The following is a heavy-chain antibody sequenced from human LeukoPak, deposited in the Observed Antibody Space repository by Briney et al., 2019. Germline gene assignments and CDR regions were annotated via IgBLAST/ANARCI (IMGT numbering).Heavy chain of an antibody. CDR2: IKQDGSEK. J-gene: IGHJ4*02. D-gene: IGHD6-19*01. CDR1: AFTFSAYW. V-gene: IGHV3-7*01. Sequence: GGSLRLSCAASAFTFSAYWMNWVRQTPGKGLEWGANIKQDGSEKYYMASVKGRFTISRDNAKNSLYLQMNSLRAEDTAVYFCAGGSGWVTDSWGQGTLVTVSA. CDR3: AGGSGWVTDS.